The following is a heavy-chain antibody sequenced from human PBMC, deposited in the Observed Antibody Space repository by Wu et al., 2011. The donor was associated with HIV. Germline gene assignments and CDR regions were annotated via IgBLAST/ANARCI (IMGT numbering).Heavy chain of an antibody. D-gene: IGHD3-10*01. CDR3: HPPGVRGLISRRGLGRRDY. V-gene: IGHV1-69-2*01. Sequence: VQLVQSGAEVKKSGATVKISCKVSGNTFADYYMHWVQQAPGKGLEWMGLIDPEDGEAIFAEKFQGRVTITADTSTDTASIELSSLRSEDTALYYCHPPGVRGLISRRGLGRRDYGGQEALVTVSS. CDR1: GNTFADYY. J-gene: IGHJ4*02. CDR2: IDPEDGEA.